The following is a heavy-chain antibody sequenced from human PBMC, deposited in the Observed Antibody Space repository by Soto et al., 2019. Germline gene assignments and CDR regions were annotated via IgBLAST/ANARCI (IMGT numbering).Heavy chain of an antibody. D-gene: IGHD4-4*01. CDR2: INANNGHT. Sequence: QVQLVQSAGELKKPGASLKVSCKTSGYTFTTYGVSWVRQAPGQGLEWLAWINANNGHTNYAQKFQGRVTVTADTSTATAYMELRSLTSDDTAVYYCARDIDYNIDFWGQGTLVTASS. CDR1: GYTFTTYG. CDR3: ARDIDYNIDF. J-gene: IGHJ4*02. V-gene: IGHV1-18*04.